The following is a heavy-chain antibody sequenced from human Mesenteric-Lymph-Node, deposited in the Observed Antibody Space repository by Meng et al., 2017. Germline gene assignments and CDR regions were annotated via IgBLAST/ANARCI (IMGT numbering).Heavy chain of an antibody. J-gene: IGHJ6*02. CDR2: INPNSGGT. V-gene: IGHV1-2*02. Sequence: ASVKVSCKASGGTFSSYTISWVRQAPGQGPEWMGWINPNSGGTNYAQKFQGRVTMTRDTSISTAYMELSRLRSDDTAVYYCARLRRMYYGMDVWGQGATVTVSS. CDR3: ARLRRMYYGMDV. CDR1: GGTFSSYT. D-gene: IGHD3-16*01.